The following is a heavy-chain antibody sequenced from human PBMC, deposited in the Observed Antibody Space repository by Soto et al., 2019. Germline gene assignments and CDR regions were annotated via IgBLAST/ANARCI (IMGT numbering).Heavy chain of an antibody. Sequence: SETLSLTCTVSRGPISSGGYYWNWIRQHPGKGLEWIGYIYYSGSTYYNPSLKSRVTISVDTSKNQFSLKLSSVTAADTAVYYCARLGDYDFWSGYYSTSSDYYYYYMDVWGKGTTVS. CDR3: ARLGDYDFWSGYYSTSSDYYYYYMDV. D-gene: IGHD3-3*01. CDR1: RGPISSGGYY. CDR2: IYYSGST. J-gene: IGHJ6*03. V-gene: IGHV4-31*03.